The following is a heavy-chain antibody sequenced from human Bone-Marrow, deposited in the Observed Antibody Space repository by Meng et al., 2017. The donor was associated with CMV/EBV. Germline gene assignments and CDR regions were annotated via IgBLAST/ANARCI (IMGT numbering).Heavy chain of an antibody. D-gene: IGHD3-3*01. J-gene: IGHJ6*02. Sequence: GESLKISCAASGFTFSSYSMNWVSQAPGKGLEWVSSIGTTSSYIYYADSVKGRFTISRDNAKNSLYLQMNSLRAEDTAVYYCARDSELEWLYYGMDVWGQGTTVTVSS. CDR3: ARDSELEWLYYGMDV. CDR1: GFTFSSYS. V-gene: IGHV3-21*01. CDR2: IGTTSSYI.